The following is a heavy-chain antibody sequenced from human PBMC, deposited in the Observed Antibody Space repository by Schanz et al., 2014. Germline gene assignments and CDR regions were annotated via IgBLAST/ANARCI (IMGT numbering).Heavy chain of an antibody. J-gene: IGHJ4*02. Sequence: EVQLVESGGGLVKPGGSLRLSCAASTFTFSSDWMSWVRQAPGKGLEWVSSISSRSSHIYYADSVKGRFTVSRDNAKNSVYLQMNGLRVEDTAVYYCVRERTNYGGNSYFFDHWGQGTLVTVSS. CDR2: ISSRSSHI. D-gene: IGHD2-21*02. CDR3: VRERTNYGGNSYFFDH. CDR1: TFTFSSDW. V-gene: IGHV3-21*01.